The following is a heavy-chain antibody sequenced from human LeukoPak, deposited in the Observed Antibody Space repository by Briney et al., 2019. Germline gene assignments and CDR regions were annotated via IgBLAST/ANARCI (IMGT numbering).Heavy chain of an antibody. V-gene: IGHV4-59*01. Sequence: SETLSLTCTVSGGSISSYYWSWIRQPPGKGLEWIGYIYYSGSTNYNPFLKSRVTISVDTSKNQFSLKLSSETAADTAVYYCAKDLWFGELFNWFDPWGQGTLVTVSS. D-gene: IGHD3-10*01. CDR1: GGSISSYY. J-gene: IGHJ5*02. CDR3: AKDLWFGELFNWFDP. CDR2: IYYSGST.